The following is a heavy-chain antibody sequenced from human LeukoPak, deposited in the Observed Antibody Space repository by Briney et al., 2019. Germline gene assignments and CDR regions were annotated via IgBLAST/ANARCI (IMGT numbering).Heavy chain of an antibody. J-gene: IGHJ4*02. V-gene: IGHV3-30*18. CDR1: GFTFSSYA. D-gene: IGHD3-16*01. CDR2: ISQDGAHE. Sequence: GGSLRLSCAASGFTFSSYAMHWVRQAPGKGLEWVAIISQDGAHEFYADSVKGRFTISRDNTKSTLYLQMNSLRTEDTAVCYCAKEMGPFIHGDYWGQGTLVTVSS. CDR3: AKEMGPFIHGDY.